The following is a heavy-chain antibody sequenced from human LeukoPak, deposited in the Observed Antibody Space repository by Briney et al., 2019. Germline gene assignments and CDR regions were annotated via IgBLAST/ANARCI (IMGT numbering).Heavy chain of an antibody. CDR2: ISGSGGST. D-gene: IGHD5-12*01. CDR1: GFTFSDYY. J-gene: IGHJ4*02. V-gene: IGHV3-23*01. Sequence: GGSLRLSCAASGFTFSDYYMSWIRQAPGKGLEWVSAISGSGGSTYYADSVKGRFTISRDNSKNTLYLQMNSLRAEDTAVYYCAKDLGYRIFDYWAREPWSPSPQ. CDR3: AKDLGYRIFDY.